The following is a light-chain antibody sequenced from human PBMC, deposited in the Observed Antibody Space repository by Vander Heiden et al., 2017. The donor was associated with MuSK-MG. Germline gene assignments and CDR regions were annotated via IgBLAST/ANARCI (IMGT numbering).Light chain of an antibody. CDR3: MQALRTPST. CDR2: VGS. Sequence: DIVMTQSPLSLPVPSGEPASISCRSSQSLLHGNGYNYVDWYLQKPGQSPQLLILVGSTRASGVPDRFSGSGSGTHFTLRISRVEAEDVGVYYCMQALRTPSTFGQGTRLEI. V-gene: IGKV2-28*01. J-gene: IGKJ5*01. CDR1: QSLLHGNGYNY.